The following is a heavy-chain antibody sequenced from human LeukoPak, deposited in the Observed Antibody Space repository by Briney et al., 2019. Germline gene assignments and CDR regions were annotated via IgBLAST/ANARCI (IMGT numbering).Heavy chain of an antibody. CDR3: ARDKGTDLDY. Sequence: SETLSLTCTVSGGSISSSSYYWSWIRQPPGKGLEWIGYIYYSGSTNYNPSLKSRVTISVDTSKNQFSLKLSSVTAADTAVYYCARDKGTDLDYWGQGTLVTVSS. CDR2: IYYSGST. J-gene: IGHJ4*02. CDR1: GGSISSSSYY. D-gene: IGHD2-8*02. V-gene: IGHV4-61*01.